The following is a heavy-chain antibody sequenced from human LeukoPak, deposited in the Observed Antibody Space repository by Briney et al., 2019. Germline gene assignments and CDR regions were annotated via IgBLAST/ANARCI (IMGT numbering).Heavy chain of an antibody. Sequence: GGSLRLSCAASGFTFSSYSMNWVRQAPGKGLEWVSYISSSSSTIYYADSVKGRFTISRDNAKNSLYLQMNSLRAEDTAVYYCARGGTRYCGGDCPDAFDIWGQGTMVTVSS. CDR1: GFTFSSYS. V-gene: IGHV3-48*01. J-gene: IGHJ3*02. CDR2: ISSSSSTI. CDR3: ARGGTRYCGGDCPDAFDI. D-gene: IGHD2-21*02.